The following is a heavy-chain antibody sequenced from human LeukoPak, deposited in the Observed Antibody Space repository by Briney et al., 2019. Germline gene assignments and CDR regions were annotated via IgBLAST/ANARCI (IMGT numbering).Heavy chain of an antibody. CDR1: GYTFTSYD. CDR2: MNPNSGNT. CDR3: ARVERYYDSSGRPARFGAFDI. J-gene: IGHJ3*02. Sequence: ASVKVSCKASGYTFTSYDINWVRQATGQGLEWMGWMNPNSGNTGYAQKFQGRVTITRNTSISTAYMELSSLRSEDTAVYYCARVERYYDSSGRPARFGAFDIWDQGTMVTVSS. D-gene: IGHD3-22*01. V-gene: IGHV1-8*03.